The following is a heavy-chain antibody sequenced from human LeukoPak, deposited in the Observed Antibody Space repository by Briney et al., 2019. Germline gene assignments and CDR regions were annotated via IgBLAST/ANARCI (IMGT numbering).Heavy chain of an antibody. V-gene: IGHV3-64*02. CDR1: GFTFSSYV. Sequence: PGGSLRLSCAASGFTFSSYVMHWVRQAPGMGLQYVSAISGNGGSTYYAASVKGRFTISRDNSKNTLYLQMGSLRAEDMAVYYCARGISSSWPALNLGNSYGLDVWGQGTTVTVSS. J-gene: IGHJ6*02. D-gene: IGHD6-13*01. CDR2: ISGNGGST. CDR3: ARGISSSWPALNLGNSYGLDV.